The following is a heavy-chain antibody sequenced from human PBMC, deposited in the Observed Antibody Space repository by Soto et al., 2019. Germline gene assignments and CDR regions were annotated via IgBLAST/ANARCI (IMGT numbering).Heavy chain of an antibody. J-gene: IGHJ6*03. CDR2: ISWNSGSI. V-gene: IGHV3-9*01. Sequence: GGSLRLSCAASGFTFDDYAMHWVRQAPGKGLEWVSGISWNSGSIGYADSVKGRFTISRDNAKNSLYLQMNSLRAEDTALYYCARVPLYYYYYMDVWGKGTTVTVSS. CDR1: GFTFDDYA. CDR3: ARVPLYYYYYMDV.